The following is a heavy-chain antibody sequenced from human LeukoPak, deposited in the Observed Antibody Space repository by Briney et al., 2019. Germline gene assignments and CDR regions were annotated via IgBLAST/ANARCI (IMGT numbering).Heavy chain of an antibody. CDR2: IYYSGST. CDR1: GGSISSYY. CDR3: ARRRATRYYFDY. Sequence: KASETLSLTCTVSGGSISSYYWSWIRQPPGKGLEWIGYIYYSGSTNYNPSLKSRVTISVDTSKNQFSLKLSSVTAADTAVYYCARRRATRYYFDYWGQGTLVTVSS. D-gene: IGHD1-26*01. V-gene: IGHV4-59*12. J-gene: IGHJ4*02.